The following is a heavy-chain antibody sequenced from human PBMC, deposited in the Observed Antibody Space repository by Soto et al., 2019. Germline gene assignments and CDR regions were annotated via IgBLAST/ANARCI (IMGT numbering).Heavy chain of an antibody. D-gene: IGHD4-17*01. CDR3: ARDLSGDYGDYGAYYCYYGMDV. CDR1: GGTFSSYA. V-gene: IGHV1-69*01. Sequence: QVQLVQSGAEVKKPGSSVKVSCKASGGTFSSYAISWVRQAPGQGLEWMGGIIPIFGTANYAQKFQGRVTITADESTSTAYMELSSLRSEDTAVYYCARDLSGDYGDYGAYYCYYGMDVWGQGTTVTVSS. CDR2: IIPIFGTA. J-gene: IGHJ6*02.